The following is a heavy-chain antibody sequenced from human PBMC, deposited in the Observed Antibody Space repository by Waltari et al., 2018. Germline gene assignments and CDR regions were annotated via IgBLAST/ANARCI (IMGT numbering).Heavy chain of an antibody. V-gene: IGHV3-23*01. CDR1: GFTFSSYA. J-gene: IGHJ4*02. Sequence: EVQLLESGGGLVQPGGSLRLSCAASGFTFSSYAMSWVRQAPGKGLEWVSAIRGSGGSTYYADSVKGRFTISRDNSKNTLYLQMNSLRAEDTAVYYCAKDSSVAGTMFDYWGQGTLVTVSS. CDR2: IRGSGGST. D-gene: IGHD6-19*01. CDR3: AKDSSVAGTMFDY.